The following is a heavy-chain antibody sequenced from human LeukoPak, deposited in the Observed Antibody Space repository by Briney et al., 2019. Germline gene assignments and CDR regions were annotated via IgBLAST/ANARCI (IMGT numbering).Heavy chain of an antibody. D-gene: IGHD2-15*01. CDR1: GDSVFSNSAS. CDR3: ARGSTRGYCSGGSCSSIYYFDY. Sequence: PSQTLSLTCAISGDSVFSNSASWNWIRQSPSRGLEWLGRTYYRSTWYNDYVVSVKSRITINPGTSNNQFSLQLNSVTPEDTAVYYCARGSTRGYCSGGSCSSIYYFDYWGQGTLVTVSS. V-gene: IGHV6-1*01. J-gene: IGHJ4*02. CDR2: TYYRSTWYN.